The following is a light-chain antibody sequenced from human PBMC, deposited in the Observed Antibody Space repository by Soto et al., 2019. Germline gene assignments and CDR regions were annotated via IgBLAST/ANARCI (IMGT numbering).Light chain of an antibody. CDR2: GAS. CDR3: QHYVTSPLT. CDR1: QSVSNSY. J-gene: IGKJ4*01. V-gene: IGKV3-20*01. Sequence: EIVLTQSPGTLSLSPGERAIFSCRASQSVSNSYLAWYQQKPAQAPRLLIYGASSRATGVPDRFSGSGSGTDFTLTISRLEPEDFAVYYCQHYVTSPLTFGGGTKVEIK.